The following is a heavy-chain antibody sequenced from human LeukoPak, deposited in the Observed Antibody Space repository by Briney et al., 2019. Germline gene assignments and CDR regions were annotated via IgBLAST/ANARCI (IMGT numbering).Heavy chain of an antibody. CDR3: ARVMSGQDYDSSGYYCT. CDR1: GGTFISYA. D-gene: IGHD3-22*01. J-gene: IGHJ5*02. V-gene: IGHV1-69*01. Sequence: GSSVKVSCKASGGTFISYAISWVGQASGQGLERMGGIIPIFGTANYAQKFQGRVTITADESTSTAYMELSSLRSEDTAVYYCARVMSGQDYDSSGYYCTWGQGTLVTVSS. CDR2: IIPIFGTA.